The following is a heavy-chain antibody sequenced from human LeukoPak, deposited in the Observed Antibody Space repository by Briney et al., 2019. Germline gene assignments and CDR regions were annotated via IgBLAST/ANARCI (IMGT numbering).Heavy chain of an antibody. V-gene: IGHV4-4*07. Sequence: SETLSLTCTVSGASISSYYWTWIRHPAAGGREGRGRIYTRGSTKYNPALKSRVTMSVDTSKNQFSLKLSSVTAADTAVYYCARARGGSGSYGHFDYWGQGTLVTVSS. J-gene: IGHJ4*02. D-gene: IGHD1-26*01. CDR3: ARARGGSGSYGHFDY. CDR2: IYTRGST. CDR1: GASISSYY.